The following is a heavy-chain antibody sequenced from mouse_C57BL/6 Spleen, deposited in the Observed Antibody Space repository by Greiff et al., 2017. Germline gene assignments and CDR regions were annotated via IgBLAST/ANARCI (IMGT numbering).Heavy chain of an antibody. CDR2: INPNYGGT. Sequence: EVQLQQSGPELVKPGDSVKISCKASGYTFTDYYMNWVKQSHGKSLEWIGDINPNYGGTSYNQKFKGKATLTVDKSSSTAYMELRSLTSEDSAVYYCARSGATPAWFAYWGQGTLVTVSA. D-gene: IGHD3-1*01. J-gene: IGHJ3*01. CDR1: GYTFTDYY. V-gene: IGHV1-26*01. CDR3: ARSGATPAWFAY.